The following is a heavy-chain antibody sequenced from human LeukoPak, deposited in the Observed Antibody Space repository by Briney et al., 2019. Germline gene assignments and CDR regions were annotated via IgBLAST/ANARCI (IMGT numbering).Heavy chain of an antibody. CDR2: IYHSGST. CDR3: ARDLYSGYDTNWFDP. D-gene: IGHD5-12*01. V-gene: IGHV4-38-2*02. Sequence: SETLSLTCTVSGYSISSGYYWGWIRQPPGRGLEWIGSIYHSGSTYYNPSLKSRVTISVDTSKNQFSLKLSSVTAADTAVYYCARDLYSGYDTNWFDPWGQGTLVTVSS. J-gene: IGHJ5*02. CDR1: GYSISSGYY.